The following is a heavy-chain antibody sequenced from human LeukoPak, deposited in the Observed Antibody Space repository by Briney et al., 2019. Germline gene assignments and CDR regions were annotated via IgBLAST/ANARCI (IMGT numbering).Heavy chain of an antibody. V-gene: IGHV3-21*01. CDR2: ISSGSTYI. CDR1: GFTFSSYS. J-gene: IGHJ4*02. CDR3: ARDKAGYSSGWYTFDY. D-gene: IGHD6-19*01. Sequence: PGGSLRLSCAASGFTFSSYSMNWVRQAPGKGLEWVSSISSGSTYIYYANSVKGRFTISRDNAKNSLYLQMNSLRAEDTAVYYCARDKAGYSSGWYTFDYWGQGTLVTVSS.